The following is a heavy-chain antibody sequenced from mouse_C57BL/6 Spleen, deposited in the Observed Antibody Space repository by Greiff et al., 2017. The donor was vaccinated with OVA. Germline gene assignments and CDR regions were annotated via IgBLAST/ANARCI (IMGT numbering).Heavy chain of an antibody. CDR3: ARLDGNYDYYAMDY. CDR1: GYSFTGYY. J-gene: IGHJ4*01. CDR2: INPSTGGT. Sequence: EVQLVESGPELVKPGASVKISCKASGYSFTGYYMNWVKQSPEKSLEWIGEINPSTGGTTYNQKFKAKATLTVDKSSSTAYMQLKSLTSEDSAVYYCARLDGNYDYYAMDYWGQGTSVTVSS. V-gene: IGHV1-42*01. D-gene: IGHD2-1*01.